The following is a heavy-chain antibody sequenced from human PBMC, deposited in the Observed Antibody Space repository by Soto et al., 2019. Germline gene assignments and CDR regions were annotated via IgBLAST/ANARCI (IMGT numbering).Heavy chain of an antibody. V-gene: IGHV4-31*03. CDR3: VRDNRYYGSDY. J-gene: IGHJ4*02. CDR2: IYHSVTT. CDR1: GGSISSGGYY. Sequence: SEPLSLTCPVSGGSISSGGYYWSWIRQHPGKGLEWIGYIYHSVTTYYNPSLKSRVTISVDTSKNQFSLKLSSVTAADTAVYYCVRDNRYYGSDYWGQGALVTVSS. D-gene: IGHD3-10*01.